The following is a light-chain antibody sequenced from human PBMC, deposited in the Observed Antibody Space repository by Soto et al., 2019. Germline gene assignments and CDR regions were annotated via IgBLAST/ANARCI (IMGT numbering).Light chain of an antibody. J-gene: IGKJ4*01. Sequence: TQSPATLSLSAEGKDTVSCRASQSVSSYLAWYQQKPGQAPRLLISGASTGATGIPARFSGSGSGTEFTLTISSLQSEDCAIYYCQQYHTWPITFGGGTKV. CDR1: QSVSSY. CDR3: QQYHTWPIT. CDR2: GAS. V-gene: IGKV3-15*01.